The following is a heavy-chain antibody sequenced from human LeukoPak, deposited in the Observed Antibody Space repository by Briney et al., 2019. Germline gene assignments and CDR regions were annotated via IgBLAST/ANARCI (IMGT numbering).Heavy chain of an antibody. J-gene: IGHJ4*02. CDR3: ARDYYDSSGYYLDY. Sequence: GGSLRLSCAASGFTFSSYGMHWVRQAPGKGLEWVAVIWYDGSNKYYADSVKGRFTISRDNSKNTLYLQMNSLRAEDTAVYYCARDYYDSSGYYLDYWGQGTLVTVSS. CDR1: GFTFSSYG. CDR2: IWYDGSNK. V-gene: IGHV3-33*01. D-gene: IGHD3-22*01.